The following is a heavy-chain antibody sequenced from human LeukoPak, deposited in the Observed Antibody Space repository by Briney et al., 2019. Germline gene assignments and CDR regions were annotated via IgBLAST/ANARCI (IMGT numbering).Heavy chain of an antibody. CDR3: ARDRRFGEFGFDY. D-gene: IGHD3-10*01. CDR2: IYYSGST. CDR1: GGSISSYY. Sequence: PSETLSLTCTVSGGSISSYYWSWIRQPPGKGLEWIGYIYYSGSTNYNPSLKSRVTISVDTSKNQFSLKLSSVTAADTAVYYCARDRRFGEFGFDYWGQGTLVTVSS. V-gene: IGHV4-59*01. J-gene: IGHJ4*02.